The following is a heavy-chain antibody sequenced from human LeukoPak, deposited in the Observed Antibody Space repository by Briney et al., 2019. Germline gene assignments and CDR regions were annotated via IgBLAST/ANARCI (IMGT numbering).Heavy chain of an antibody. D-gene: IGHD3-3*01. J-gene: IGHJ4*02. CDR2: MNPNSGNT. CDR1: GYTFTSYD. Sequence: ASVKVSCKASGYTFTSYDINWVRQATGQGLEWMGWMNPNSGNTGYAQKFRGRVTITRNTSISTAYMELSSLRSEDTAVYYCARGHDFWSGYPTEGYFDYWGQGTLVTVSS. CDR3: ARGHDFWSGYPTEGYFDY. V-gene: IGHV1-8*03.